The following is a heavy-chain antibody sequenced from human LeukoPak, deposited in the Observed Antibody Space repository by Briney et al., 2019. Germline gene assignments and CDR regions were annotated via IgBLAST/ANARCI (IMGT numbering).Heavy chain of an antibody. CDR2: INWNGGST. CDR1: GFTFDDYG. D-gene: IGHD6-13*01. Sequence: GGSLRLSCAASGFTFDDYGMSWVRQAPGKGLEWVSGINWNGGSTGYADSVKGRFTISRDNAKNSLYLQMNSLRAEDTALYHCARGGLGYSTDQGWFDPWGQGTLVTVSS. J-gene: IGHJ5*02. CDR3: ARGGLGYSTDQGWFDP. V-gene: IGHV3-20*01.